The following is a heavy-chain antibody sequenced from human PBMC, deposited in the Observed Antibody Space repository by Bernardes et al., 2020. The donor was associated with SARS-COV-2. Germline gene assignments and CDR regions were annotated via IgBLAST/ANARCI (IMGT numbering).Heavy chain of an antibody. CDR1: GFTFSDST. J-gene: IGHJ6*02. Sequence: GGSLRLSCAASGFTFSDSTIHWVRQASGSGLEWVARIRSKVDTYATAYAASVTGRFTISRDDSKGTAFLQMNSLITEDTAVYYCTRYSTTWPYYGMDVWGQGTTVTVSS. CDR2: IRSKVDTYAT. D-gene: IGHD6-13*01. CDR3: TRYSTTWPYYGMDV. V-gene: IGHV3-73*01.